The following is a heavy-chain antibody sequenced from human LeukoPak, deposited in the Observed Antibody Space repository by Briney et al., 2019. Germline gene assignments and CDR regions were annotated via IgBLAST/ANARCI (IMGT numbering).Heavy chain of an antibody. V-gene: IGHV4-59*01. CDR1: GGSISSYY. Sequence: SETLSLTCTVSGGSISSYYWCWIRQPPGKGLEWIGYIYYSGSTNYNPSLKSRVTISVDTSKNQFSLKLSSVTAADTAVYYCAREVGGYSSSWYGDYFDYWGQGTLVTVSS. J-gene: IGHJ4*02. D-gene: IGHD6-13*01. CDR3: AREVGGYSSSWYGDYFDY. CDR2: IYYSGST.